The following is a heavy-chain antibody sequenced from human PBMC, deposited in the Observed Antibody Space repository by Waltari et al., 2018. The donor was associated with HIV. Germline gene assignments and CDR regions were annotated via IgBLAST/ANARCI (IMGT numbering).Heavy chain of an antibody. CDR2: INKDWTNT. CDR3: ARGVGYGMDV. D-gene: IGHD2-15*01. V-gene: IGHV3-74*01. Sequence: EVQLVESGGGLVQPGGSLRLSCEAHGFTVSRNWMNWVRQARRKGRVGGTCINKDWTNTRYAEYGKGTLTIYRDNAKNTLYLQMNSLRAEDTAVYYCARGVGYGMDVWGQGTTVTVSS. J-gene: IGHJ6*02. CDR1: GFTVSRNW.